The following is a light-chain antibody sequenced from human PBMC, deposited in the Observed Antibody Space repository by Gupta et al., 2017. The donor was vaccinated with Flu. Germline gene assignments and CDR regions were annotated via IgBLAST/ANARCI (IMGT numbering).Light chain of an antibody. CDR2: EVN. V-gene: IGLV2-14*01. Sequence: GSYSDVDAYNYVSWYQQHPGKGPKLIIFEVNNRPSGVSTRFSGSKSGNTASLTISGLQAEDDAHYYCSTYTGSSTLFGGGTQLTVL. CDR3: STYTGSSTL. J-gene: IGLJ2*01. CDR1: YSDVDAYNY.